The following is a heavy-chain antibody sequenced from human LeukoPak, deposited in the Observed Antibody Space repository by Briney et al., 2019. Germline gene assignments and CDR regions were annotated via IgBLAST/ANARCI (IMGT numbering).Heavy chain of an antibody. CDR2: MNPNSGNT. Sequence: ASVKVSCKASGYTFTSYDINWVRQATGQGLEWMGWMNPNSGNTGYAQKFQGRVTMTRNTSINTAYMELSSLRSEDTAVYYCARERGGGTTGTMTYDIWGQGTMVTVSS. V-gene: IGHV1-8*01. CDR1: GYTFTSYD. J-gene: IGHJ3*02. D-gene: IGHD1-1*01. CDR3: ARERGGGTTGTMTYDI.